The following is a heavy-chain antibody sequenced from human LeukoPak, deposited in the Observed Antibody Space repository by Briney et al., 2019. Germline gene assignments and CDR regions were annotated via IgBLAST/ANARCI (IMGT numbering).Heavy chain of an antibody. V-gene: IGHV3-23*01. CDR3: AKDRIAVALYYFDY. CDR2: ISGSGGST. D-gene: IGHD6-19*01. J-gene: IGHJ4*02. CDR1: GFTFSSYA. Sequence: GGSLRLSCAASGFTFSSYAMHWVRQAPGKGLEWVSAISGSGGSTYYADSLKGRFTTSRDNSKNTLYLQMNSLRAEDTAVYYCAKDRIAVALYYFDYWGQGTLVTVSS.